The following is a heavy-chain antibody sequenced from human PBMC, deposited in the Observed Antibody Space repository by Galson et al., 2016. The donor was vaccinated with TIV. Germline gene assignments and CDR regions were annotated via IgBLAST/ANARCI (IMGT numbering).Heavy chain of an antibody. V-gene: IGHV1-18*01. Sequence: SVKVSCKASGYTFASYGITWVRQAPGQGLEWMGWISAYNGNTNYAHKLQGRATVTTDTSTSTAYMELRSLRSDDTAVYYCARHLRQGVASTGLNYNMDVWGPGTTVIVS. CDR3: ARHLRQGVASTGLNYNMDV. D-gene: IGHD6-19*01. J-gene: IGHJ6*02. CDR2: ISAYNGNT. CDR1: GYTFASYG.